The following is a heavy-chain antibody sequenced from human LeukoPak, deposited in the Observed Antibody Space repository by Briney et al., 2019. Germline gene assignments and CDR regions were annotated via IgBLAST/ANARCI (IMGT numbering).Heavy chain of an antibody. CDR3: ARVYGSGSQKLYYFDY. CDR1: GYTFTSYY. CDR2: INLSGGST. V-gene: IGHV1-46*01. D-gene: IGHD3-10*01. J-gene: IGHJ4*02. Sequence: ASVKVSCKASGYTFTSYYMHWVRQAPGQGLEWMGIINLSGGSTSYAQKFQGRVTMTRDTSTSTVYMELSSLRSEDTAVYYCARVYGSGSQKLYYFDYWGQGTLVTVSS.